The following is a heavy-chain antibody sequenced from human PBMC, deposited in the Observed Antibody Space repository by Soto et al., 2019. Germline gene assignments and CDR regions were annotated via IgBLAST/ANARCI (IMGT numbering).Heavy chain of an antibody. CDR2: ISGGGYRA. CDR3: AKAQGAATIKSNFDY. CDR1: GLTSRSHA. V-gene: IGHV3-23*01. J-gene: IGHJ4*02. Sequence: EVQLLESGGGLVQPGGSLRLSCVVSGLTSRSHAMSWVRQAPGQGLEWVAGISGGGYRAYYPDSVRGRITISRDNSKNTVYLQIDNLRADDTAVYYCAKAQGAATIKSNFDYWGQGTLVTVSS. D-gene: IGHD5-12*01.